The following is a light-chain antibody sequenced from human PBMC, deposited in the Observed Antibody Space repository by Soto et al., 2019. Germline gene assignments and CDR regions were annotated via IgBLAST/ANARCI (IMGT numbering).Light chain of an antibody. J-gene: IGLJ1*01. Sequence: SYELTQPPSVSVPPGQTARITCSGDALPSQYAYWYQQKPGQAPVLVIYKDSERPSGIPERFSGSRSGTTVTLTISGVQEEDEADYYCQSAERSGPLRVFGSGTKLTVL. CDR3: QSAERSGPLRV. CDR2: KDS. V-gene: IGLV3-25*03. CDR1: ALPSQY.